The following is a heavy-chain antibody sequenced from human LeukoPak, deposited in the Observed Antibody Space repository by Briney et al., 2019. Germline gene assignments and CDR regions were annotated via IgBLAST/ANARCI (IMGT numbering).Heavy chain of an antibody. V-gene: IGHV5-51*01. CDR2: IYPGDSDT. J-gene: IGHJ5*02. CDR1: GYSFTSYW. CDR3: ARQLSSGGSCYWT. Sequence: GESLKISCKGSGYSFTSYWIGWVRQLPGKGLEWMGIIYPGDSDTRYSPSFQGQVTISADKSISTAYLQWSSLKAPDTAMYYCARQLSSGGSCYWTWGQGTLVTVSS. D-gene: IGHD2-15*01.